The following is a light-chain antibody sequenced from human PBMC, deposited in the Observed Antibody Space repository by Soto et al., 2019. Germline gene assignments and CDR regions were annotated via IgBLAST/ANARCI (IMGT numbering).Light chain of an antibody. V-gene: IGLV1-40*01. J-gene: IGLJ2*01. CDR2: GNS. CDR1: SSNIGAGYD. Sequence: QSVPTQPPSVSGAPGQRVTISCTGSSSNIGAGYDVHWYQQLPGTAPKLLIYGNSNRPSGVPDRFSGSKSGTSASLAITGLQAEDEADNYCQSYDSSLSGSVVFGGGTKLTLL. CDR3: QSYDSSLSGSVV.